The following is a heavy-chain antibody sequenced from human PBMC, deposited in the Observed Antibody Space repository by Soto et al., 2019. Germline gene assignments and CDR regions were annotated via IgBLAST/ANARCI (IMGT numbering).Heavy chain of an antibody. Sequence: ESGGGVVQPGRSLRLSWAASGFTFTSYGMHWVRQAPGTRLEWVAVISYDGGLQHYADSVKGRFTISRDNSKNMVLLQMNSLRAEDTAVYYCVSDRGYGHASVPYSWGQGTLVSVPS. CDR2: ISYDGGLQ. CDR1: GFTFTSYG. CDR3: VSDRGYGHASVPYS. D-gene: IGHD5-18*01. V-gene: IGHV3-30*03. J-gene: IGHJ4*02.